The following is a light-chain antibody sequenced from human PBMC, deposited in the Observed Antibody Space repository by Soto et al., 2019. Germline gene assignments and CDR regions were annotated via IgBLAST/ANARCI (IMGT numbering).Light chain of an antibody. Sequence: EIVLTQSPGTLSLSPGERATLSCRASQSVTSTYLAWYQQKPGQAPRLLIYGASSRATGVPDRFSGSASATDITLTISRLEPEDFAVYYCQQYGSSPWTFGQGTKVEIK. J-gene: IGKJ1*01. CDR1: QSVTSTY. CDR3: QQYGSSPWT. V-gene: IGKV3-20*01. CDR2: GAS.